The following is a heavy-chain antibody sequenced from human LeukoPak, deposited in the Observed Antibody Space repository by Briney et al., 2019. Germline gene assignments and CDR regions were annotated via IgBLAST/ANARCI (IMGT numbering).Heavy chain of an antibody. Sequence: SETLSLTCTVSGGSISSSNYYWGWIRQPPGKGLEWIGNIYYSGSTYYNPSFESRLTISADTSKNQFSLKLSSVTAADTAVYYCASLRTGDFDYWGQGALVTVSS. CDR1: GGSISSSNYY. D-gene: IGHD3-10*01. CDR3: ASLRTGDFDY. V-gene: IGHV4-39*01. CDR2: IYYSGST. J-gene: IGHJ4*02.